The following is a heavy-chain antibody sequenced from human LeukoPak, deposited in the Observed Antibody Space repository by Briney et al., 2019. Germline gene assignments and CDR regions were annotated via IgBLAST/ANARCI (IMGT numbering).Heavy chain of an antibody. CDR2: IYPGDSDT. J-gene: IGHJ5*02. Sequence: HGESLKISCKASGYSFTTYWIAWVRQMPGKGLEWMGIIYPGDSDTRYSPSFQGQVTISADKSISTAYLQWSSLKASDTAMYYCARTRRGIAAAGTNWFDPWGQGTLVTVSS. D-gene: IGHD6-13*01. V-gene: IGHV5-51*01. CDR1: GYSFTTYW. CDR3: ARTRRGIAAAGTNWFDP.